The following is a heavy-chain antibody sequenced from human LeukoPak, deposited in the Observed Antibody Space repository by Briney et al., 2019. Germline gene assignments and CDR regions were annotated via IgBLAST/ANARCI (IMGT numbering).Heavy chain of an antibody. J-gene: IGHJ4*02. CDR1: GGSVSSGSYY. V-gene: IGHV4-61*01. D-gene: IGHD6-13*01. Sequence: SETLSLTCTVSGGSVSSGSYYWSWIRQPPGKGLEWIGYIYYSGSTNYNSSLKSRVTISVDTSKNQFSLKLSSVTAADTAVYYCARDFSSSWYAFDHWGQGILVTVSS. CDR2: IYYSGST. CDR3: ARDFSSSWYAFDH.